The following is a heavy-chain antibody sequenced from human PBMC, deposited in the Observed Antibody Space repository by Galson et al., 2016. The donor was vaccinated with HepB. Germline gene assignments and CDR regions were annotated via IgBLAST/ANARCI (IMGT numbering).Heavy chain of an antibody. CDR1: GFTFSSYS. CDR2: IGDTGSRI. D-gene: IGHD2-2*01. J-gene: IGHJ4*02. Sequence: SLRLSCAASGFTFSSYSMNRVRQAPGKGLEWVSYIGDTGSRIYYADSAKGRFTISRDNAKNSVYLQMNSLRDDDTAVYYCARDVSPYASPPDYWGQGTLVTVSS. V-gene: IGHV3-48*02. CDR3: ARDVSPYASPPDY.